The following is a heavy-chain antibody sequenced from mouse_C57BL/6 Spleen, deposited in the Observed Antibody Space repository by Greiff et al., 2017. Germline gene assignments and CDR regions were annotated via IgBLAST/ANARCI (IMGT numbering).Heavy chain of an antibody. V-gene: IGHV1-64*01. J-gene: IGHJ1*03. CDR2: IHPNSGST. CDR3: ARTPTGKYWYFDV. D-gene: IGHD4-1*02. CDR1: GYTFTSYW. Sequence: VQLQQPGAELVKPGASVKLSCKASGYTFTSYWMHWVKQRPGQGLEWIGMIHPNSGSTNYNEKFKSKATLTVDKSSSTAYMQLSSLTSEDSAVYYCARTPTGKYWYFDVWGTGTTVTVSS.